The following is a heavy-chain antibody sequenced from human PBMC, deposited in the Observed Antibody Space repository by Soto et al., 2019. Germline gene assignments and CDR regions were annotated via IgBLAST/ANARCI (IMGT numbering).Heavy chain of an antibody. Sequence: EVQLLESGGGLVQPGGSLTLSCAASGFTFSSYAMSWVRQAPGKGLEWVSAISGSGGSTYYADSVKGRFTFTRDNSKHRLYMKMQSLRAEDTAVYYCAKDSTSVVVEVQAAGSGYCDLWVRGTLVTVSS. J-gene: IGHJ2*01. CDR1: GFTFSSYA. V-gene: IGHV3-23*01. CDR3: AKDSTSVVVEVQAAGSGYCDL. CDR2: ISGSGGST. D-gene: IGHD2-2*01.